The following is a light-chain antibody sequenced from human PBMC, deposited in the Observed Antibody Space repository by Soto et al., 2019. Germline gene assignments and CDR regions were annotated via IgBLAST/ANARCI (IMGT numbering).Light chain of an antibody. CDR1: QSLLYTDGNTY. CDR2: WAS. Sequence: DIVLTQSPLSLPVTPGEPASISCRSSQSLLYTDGNTYLEWFLQKPGQSPQLLIYWASNRASGVPDRFSGSGSGTDFTLKISRVEAEDVGVYYCMQAVQGLTFGGGTKVEIK. J-gene: IGKJ4*01. CDR3: MQAVQGLT. V-gene: IGKV2-28*01.